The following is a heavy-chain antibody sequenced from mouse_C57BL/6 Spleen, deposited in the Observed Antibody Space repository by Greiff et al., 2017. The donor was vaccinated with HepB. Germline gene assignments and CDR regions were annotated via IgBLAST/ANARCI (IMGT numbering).Heavy chain of an antibody. CDR1: GFTFSSYA. Sequence: EVKLMESGGGLVKPGGSLKLSCAASGFTFSSYAMSWVRQTPEKRLEWVATISDGGSYTYYPDNVKGRFTISRDNAKNNLYLQMSHLKSEDTAMYYGARGNYGSSLYWYFDVWGTGTTVTVSS. D-gene: IGHD1-1*01. CDR3: ARGNYGSSLYWYFDV. V-gene: IGHV5-4*03. J-gene: IGHJ1*03. CDR2: ISDGGSYT.